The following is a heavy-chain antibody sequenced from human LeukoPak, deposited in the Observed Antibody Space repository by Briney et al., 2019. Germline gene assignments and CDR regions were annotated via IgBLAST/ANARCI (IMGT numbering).Heavy chain of an antibody. V-gene: IGHV4-61*01. Sequence: PSETLSLTCTVSGGSISSGSYYWSWIRQPPGKGLEWIGYIYYSGSTNYNPSLKSRVTISVDTSKNQFSLKLSSVTAADTAVYYCARLGKQWLVRRNWYFDLWGRGTLVTVSS. D-gene: IGHD6-19*01. CDR1: GGSISSGSYY. J-gene: IGHJ2*01. CDR2: IYYSGST. CDR3: ARLGKQWLVRRNWYFDL.